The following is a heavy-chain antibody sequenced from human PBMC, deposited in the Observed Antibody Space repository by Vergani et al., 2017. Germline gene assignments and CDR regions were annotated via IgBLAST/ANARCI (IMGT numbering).Heavy chain of an antibody. Sequence: QVQLVQSGAEVKKPGSSVKVSCKASGGTFSSYAISWVRQAPGQGLEWMGGIIPIFGTANYAQKFQGRVTITADESTSTAYMELSRLRSEDTAVYYCASGGTVVTPDPLGSFDYWGQGTLVTVSS. CDR3: ASGGTVVTPDPLGSFDY. V-gene: IGHV1-69*01. CDR2: IIPIFGTA. D-gene: IGHD4-23*01. CDR1: GGTFSSYA. J-gene: IGHJ4*02.